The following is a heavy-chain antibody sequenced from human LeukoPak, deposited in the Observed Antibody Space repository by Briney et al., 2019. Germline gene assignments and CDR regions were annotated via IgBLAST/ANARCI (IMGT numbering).Heavy chain of an antibody. Sequence: GGSLRLSCAASGFTFSDYGMHWVRQAPGKGLEWVAFVQFDGSNKNYGDSVKGRFTISRDNSKHTLYLQMNNLRSEDTAVYYCAKDRGSSVYVEHLDYWGQGTLVSVSS. CDR1: GFTFSDYG. J-gene: IGHJ4*02. CDR2: VQFDGSNK. D-gene: IGHD5/OR15-5a*01. V-gene: IGHV3-30*02. CDR3: AKDRGSSVYVEHLDY.